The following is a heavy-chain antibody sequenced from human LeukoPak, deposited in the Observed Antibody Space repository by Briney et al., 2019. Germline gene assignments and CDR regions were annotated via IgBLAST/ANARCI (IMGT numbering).Heavy chain of an antibody. CDR3: ARALMTRVTTFVWDNWFDP. CDR2: TYYRSKWYN. Sequence: SQTLSLTCAISGDSVSSNSAAWNWIRQSPSRGLEWLGRTYYRSKWYNDYAVSVKSRVTINPDTSKNQFSMQLNSVTPEDTVVYYCARALMTRVTTFVWDNWFDPWGQGTLVTVSS. V-gene: IGHV6-1*01. D-gene: IGHD4-17*01. CDR1: GDSVSSNSAA. J-gene: IGHJ5*02.